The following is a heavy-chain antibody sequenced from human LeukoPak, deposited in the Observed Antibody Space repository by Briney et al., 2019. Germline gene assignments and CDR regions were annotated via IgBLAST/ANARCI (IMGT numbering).Heavy chain of an antibody. D-gene: IGHD1-26*01. J-gene: IGHJ4*02. Sequence: PSETLSLTCTVSGGSISSYYWGWIRQPAGKGLEWIGRIYTSGSTNYNPSLKSRVTMSVDTSKNQFSLKLSSVTAADTAVYYCARERIVGATPFDYWGQGTLVTVSS. CDR2: IYTSGST. CDR1: GGSISSYY. CDR3: ARERIVGATPFDY. V-gene: IGHV4-4*07.